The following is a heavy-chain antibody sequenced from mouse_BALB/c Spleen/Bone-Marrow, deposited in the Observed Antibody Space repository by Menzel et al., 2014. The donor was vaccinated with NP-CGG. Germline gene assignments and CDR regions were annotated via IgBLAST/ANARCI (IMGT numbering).Heavy chain of an antibody. J-gene: IGHJ2*01. V-gene: IGHV7-3*02. Sequence: EVKLMESGGGLVQPGGSLRLSCATSGFTFTDYYMSWVRQPPGKALEWLGFIRNKPNGYTTEYSASVKGRFTISRDNSQSILYLQMNTLRAEDSATYYCARDDYGRCYWGQGTTLTVSS. CDR1: GFTFTDYY. D-gene: IGHD1-1*01. CDR2: IRNKPNGYTT. CDR3: ARDDYGRCY.